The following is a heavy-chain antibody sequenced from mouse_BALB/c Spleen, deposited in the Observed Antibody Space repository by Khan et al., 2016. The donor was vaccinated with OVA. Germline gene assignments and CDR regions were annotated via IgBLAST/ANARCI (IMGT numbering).Heavy chain of an antibody. Sequence: QVQLQQSGPGLVQPSQSLSITCTVSGFSLTSFGVHWVRQSPGKGLEWLGRIWRGGTTDYNAAFMSRLSITKDNSKSQVFFKMNSLQLDDTAIYYCAKEGRTRGYYAMDYWGQGTSVTVSS. V-gene: IGHV2-5*01. CDR2: IWRGGTT. D-gene: IGHD3-3*01. CDR3: AKEGRTRGYYAMDY. J-gene: IGHJ4*01. CDR1: GFSLTSFG.